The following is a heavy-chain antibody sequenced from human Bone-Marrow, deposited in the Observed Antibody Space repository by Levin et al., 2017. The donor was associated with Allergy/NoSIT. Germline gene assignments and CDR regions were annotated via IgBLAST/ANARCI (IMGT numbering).Heavy chain of an antibody. V-gene: IGHV3-30-3*01. CDR2: ISYDGSNK. J-gene: IGHJ3*02. D-gene: IGHD2-2*01. Sequence: GESLKISCAASGFTFSSYAMHWVRQAPGKGLEWVAVISYDGSNKYYADSVKGRFTISRDNSKNTLYLQMNSLRAEDTAVYYCARDRVIVVVPAAMGFGAFDIWGQGTMVTVSS. CDR1: GFTFSSYA. CDR3: ARDRVIVVVPAAMGFGAFDI.